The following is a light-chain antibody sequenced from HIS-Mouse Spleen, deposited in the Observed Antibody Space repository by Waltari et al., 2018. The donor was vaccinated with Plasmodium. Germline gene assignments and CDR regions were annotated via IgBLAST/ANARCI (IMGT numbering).Light chain of an antibody. CDR1: SSDVGSYNL. CDR3: CSYAGSSTYV. Sequence: QSALTQPASVSGSPGQSIPISCPGTSSDVGSYNLVSWYQQHPGKAPKLMIYEGSKRSSGVSNRFSGSKSGNTASLTISGLQAEDEADYYCCSYAGSSTYVFGTGTKVTVL. V-gene: IGLV2-23*01. J-gene: IGLJ1*01. CDR2: EGS.